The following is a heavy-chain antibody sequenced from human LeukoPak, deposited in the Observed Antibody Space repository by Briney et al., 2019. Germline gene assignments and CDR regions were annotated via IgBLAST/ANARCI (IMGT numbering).Heavy chain of an antibody. J-gene: IGHJ6*02. CDR1: GFTFRDSD. V-gene: IGHV3-73*01. D-gene: IGHD1-26*01. CDR2: IRDKASNYAT. Sequence: GGSLRLSCAASGFTFRDSDMHWVRQTSGKGLEWVGRIRDKASNYATAYAAPVKGRFTISRDDSKNTACLQMNSLKTEDTAIYYCTYYRRDPRGFYYGMDVWGQGTTVTVSS. CDR3: TYYRRDPRGFYYGMDV.